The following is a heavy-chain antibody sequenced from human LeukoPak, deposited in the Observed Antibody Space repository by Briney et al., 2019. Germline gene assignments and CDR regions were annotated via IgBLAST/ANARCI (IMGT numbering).Heavy chain of an antibody. CDR1: GFVFTSYG. V-gene: IGHV1-69*13. CDR3: ATADKFSNWYVFDY. J-gene: IGHJ4*02. D-gene: IGHD6-13*01. CDR2: IVPIFGTA. Sequence: GASVKVSCKASGFVFTSYGFTWVRQAPGQGLEWMGGIVPIFGTANYAQKFQGRVTITADESTSTAYMELISLRSEDTAVYYCATADKFSNWYVFDYWGQGTLVTVSS.